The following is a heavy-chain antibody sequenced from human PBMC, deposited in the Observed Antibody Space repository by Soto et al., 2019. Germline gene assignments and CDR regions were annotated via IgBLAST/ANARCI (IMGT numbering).Heavy chain of an antibody. D-gene: IGHD6-6*01. CDR3: ARVSKLVAPKDGKNAYFYAMDV. V-gene: IGHV4-61*08. CDR2: VYSTGTT. Sequence: PSETLSLTCAVSGDSVSSSDFYWTWIRQPPGKPLEWIGYVYSTGTTNYSPSLKSRVDMSVDTSENQFSLKVRSVTAADAAVYFCARVSKLVAPKDGKNAYFYAMDVWGPGTTVTVSS. J-gene: IGHJ6*02. CDR1: GDSVSSSDFY.